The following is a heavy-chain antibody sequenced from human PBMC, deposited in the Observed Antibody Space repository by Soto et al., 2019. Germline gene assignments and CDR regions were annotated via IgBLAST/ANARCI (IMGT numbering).Heavy chain of an antibody. CDR1: GGSISSYY. CDR3: ARAKYSSGWYWFDP. Sequence: QVQLQESGPGLAKPSETLSLTCTVPGGSISSYYWSWIRQPPGQGLEWIGYIYYSGSTNYNPSLKSRVTISVDTSKHQFSMKLSSVTAAATAVYYCARAKYSSGWYWFDPWGQGTLVTVSS. V-gene: IGHV4-59*01. J-gene: IGHJ5*02. D-gene: IGHD6-19*01. CDR2: IYYSGST.